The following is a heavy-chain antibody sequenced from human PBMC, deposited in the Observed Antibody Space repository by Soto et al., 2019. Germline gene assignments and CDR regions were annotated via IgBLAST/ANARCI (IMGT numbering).Heavy chain of an antibody. J-gene: IGHJ5*02. D-gene: IGHD2-2*01. Sequence: SETLSLTCAVYGGSFSGYYWSWIRQPPGKGLEWIGEINHSGSTNYNPSLKSRVTISVDTSKNQFSLKLSSVTAADTAVYYRARASRKIVVVPAARSPSFDPWGQGTLVTVSS. CDR1: GGSFSGYY. CDR2: INHSGST. CDR3: ARASRKIVVVPAARSPSFDP. V-gene: IGHV4-34*01.